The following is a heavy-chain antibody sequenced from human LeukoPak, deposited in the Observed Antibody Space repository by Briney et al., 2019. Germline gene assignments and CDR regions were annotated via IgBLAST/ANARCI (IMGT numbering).Heavy chain of an antibody. CDR3: ARGDTMIVVVIPEFDY. Sequence: GASVKVSCKASGYTFTGYYMHWVRQAPGRRLEWMGWINPNSGGTNYAQKFQGRVTMTRDTSISTAYMELSRLRSDDTAVYYCARGDTMIVVVIPEFDYWGQGTLVTVSS. V-gene: IGHV1-2*02. D-gene: IGHD3-22*01. CDR1: GYTFTGYY. CDR2: INPNSGGT. J-gene: IGHJ4*02.